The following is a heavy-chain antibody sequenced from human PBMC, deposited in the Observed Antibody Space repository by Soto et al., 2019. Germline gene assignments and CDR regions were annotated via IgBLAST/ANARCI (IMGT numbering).Heavy chain of an antibody. Sequence: GGSLRLSCAASGFTFSNYAMNWVRQAPGKGLEWVSAINVSSVNTFYADSVKGRFTISRDNSKNTLSLQMNSLRAEDTAVYYCAKIKQQHLVRSGFDIWGQGTRVTVSS. CDR2: INVSSVNT. CDR3: AKIKQQHLVRSGFDI. D-gene: IGHD6-13*01. CDR1: GFTFSNYA. J-gene: IGHJ3*02. V-gene: IGHV3-23*01.